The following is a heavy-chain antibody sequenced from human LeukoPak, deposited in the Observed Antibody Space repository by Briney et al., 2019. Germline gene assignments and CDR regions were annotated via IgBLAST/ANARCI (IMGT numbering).Heavy chain of an antibody. CDR2: ISNSGST. V-gene: IGHV4-59*11. J-gene: IGHJ6*03. CDR3: GRDALVGYFSYYYMDV. D-gene: IGHD2-15*01. CDR1: GGSISSHY. Sequence: SETLSLTCTVSGGSISSHYWTWIRQSPVKGLEWIGDISNSGSTSYNPPLKSRVTISMDTSKNQFSLKLSSVTAADTAVYYCGRDALVGYFSYYYMDVWGKGTTVTVSS.